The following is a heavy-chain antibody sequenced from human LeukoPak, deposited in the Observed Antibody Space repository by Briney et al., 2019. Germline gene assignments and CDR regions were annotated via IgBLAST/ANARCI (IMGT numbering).Heavy chain of an antibody. Sequence: PGGSLRLSCAASGFTVSSNFMNWVRQAPGRGLEWVSVTYSGGSTSYADSVKGRFTISRDNSKNTLFLQMNSLRIDDTAVYYCAREGYSSGSRTGIDYWGQGTLVTVSS. J-gene: IGHJ4*02. CDR3: AREGYSSGSRTGIDY. D-gene: IGHD5-18*01. V-gene: IGHV3-66*02. CDR2: TYSGGST. CDR1: GFTVSSNF.